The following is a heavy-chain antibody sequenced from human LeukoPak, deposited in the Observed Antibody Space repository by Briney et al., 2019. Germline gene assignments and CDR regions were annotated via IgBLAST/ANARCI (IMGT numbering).Heavy chain of an antibody. Sequence: TGGSLRLSCAASGFTFSSYEMNWVRQAPGKGLEWVANIKQDGSEKYYVDSVKGRFTISRDNAKNSLYLQMNSLRAEDTALYYCAKGGAYCGGDCRTSDAFDIWGQGTMVTVSS. V-gene: IGHV3-7*03. J-gene: IGHJ3*02. D-gene: IGHD2-21*02. CDR1: GFTFSSYE. CDR2: IKQDGSEK. CDR3: AKGGAYCGGDCRTSDAFDI.